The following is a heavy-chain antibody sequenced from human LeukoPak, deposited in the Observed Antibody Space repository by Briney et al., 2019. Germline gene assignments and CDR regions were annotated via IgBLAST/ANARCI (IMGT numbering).Heavy chain of an antibody. J-gene: IGHJ4*02. Sequence: GGSLRLSCAASGFMFSRYWMHWVRLGPGKGLVWVSCIDPDGTETTYADSVKGRLTISRDSAKNTVFLQMNNLTAEDTAVYYCTRAYDSGTYSTFDYWGQGALVTVTS. CDR2: IDPDGTET. CDR3: TRAYDSGTYSTFDY. CDR1: GFMFSRYW. D-gene: IGHD3-10*01. V-gene: IGHV3-74*01.